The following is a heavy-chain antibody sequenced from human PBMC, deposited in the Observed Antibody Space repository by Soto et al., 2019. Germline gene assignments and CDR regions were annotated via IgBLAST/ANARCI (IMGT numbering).Heavy chain of an antibody. CDR2: IHPIFGTT. CDR3: ASDPAGYYDNTGYFFDY. CDR1: GGTFRSHA. Sequence: QVQLVQSGAEVKKPGSSIKVSCKTSGGTFRSHAISWVRQAPGQGLEWMGGIHPIFGTTNYAQKFQGRVTITAAESTSTAYMDLSSLRSEDTAVYYCASDPAGYYDNTGYFFDYWGQGTLITVSS. D-gene: IGHD3-22*01. J-gene: IGHJ4*02. V-gene: IGHV1-69*01.